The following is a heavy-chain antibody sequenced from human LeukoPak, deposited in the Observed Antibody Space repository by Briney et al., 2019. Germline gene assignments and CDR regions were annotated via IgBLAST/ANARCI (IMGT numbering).Heavy chain of an antibody. CDR1: GYTLTELS. V-gene: IGHV1-24*01. D-gene: IGHD5-24*01. J-gene: IGHJ3*01. Sequence: ASVKVSCKVSGYTLTELSMHWVRQAPGKGLEWMGGFDPEDGETIYAQKFQGRVTLTRDMSTSTVYMELSSLRSEDTAIYYCARIRDGYNDAYDLWGQGTVVTVPS. CDR2: FDPEDGET. CDR3: ARIRDGYNDAYDL.